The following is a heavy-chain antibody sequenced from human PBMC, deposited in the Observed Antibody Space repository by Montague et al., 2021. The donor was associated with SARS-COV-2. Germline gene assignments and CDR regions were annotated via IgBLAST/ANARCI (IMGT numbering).Heavy chain of an antibody. CDR2: IYSGGST. J-gene: IGHJ4*02. Sequence: SLRPSCAASGFTVSSNYMSWVRQAPGKGLEWVSVIYSGGSTYYADSVKGRFTISRDNSKNTLYLQMNSLRAEDTAVYYCARELKGYFDYWGQGTLVTVSS. CDR3: ARELKGYFDY. CDR1: GFTVSSNY. D-gene: IGHD3-10*01. V-gene: IGHV3-66*02.